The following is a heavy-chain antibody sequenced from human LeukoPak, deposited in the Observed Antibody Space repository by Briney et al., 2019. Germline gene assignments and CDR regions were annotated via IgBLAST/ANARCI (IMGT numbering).Heavy chain of an antibody. D-gene: IGHD3-10*01. CDR1: GGSFSGYY. CDR3: ARGRPNYYGSGSYIDY. CDR2: INHSGST. J-gene: IGHJ4*02. Sequence: SETLSLTCAVYGGSFSGYYWSWTRQPPGKGLEWIGEINHSGSTNYNPSLKSRVTISVDTSKNQFSLKLSSVTAADTAVYYCARGRPNYYGSGSYIDYWGQGTLVTVSS. V-gene: IGHV4-34*01.